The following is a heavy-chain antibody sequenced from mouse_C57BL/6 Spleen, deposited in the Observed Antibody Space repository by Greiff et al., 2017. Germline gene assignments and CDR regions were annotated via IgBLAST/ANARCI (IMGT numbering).Heavy chain of an antibody. V-gene: IGHV1-64*01. CDR3: ARGDYGSSYAMDY. CDR1: GYTFTSYW. CDR2: IHPNSGST. Sequence: QVQLQQPGAELVKPGASVKLSCKASGYTFTSYWMHWVKPRPGQGLEWIGMIHPNSGSTNYNEKFKSKATLTVDKSSSTAYMQLSSLTSEDSAVYYCARGDYGSSYAMDYWGQGTSVTVSS. D-gene: IGHD1-1*01. J-gene: IGHJ4*01.